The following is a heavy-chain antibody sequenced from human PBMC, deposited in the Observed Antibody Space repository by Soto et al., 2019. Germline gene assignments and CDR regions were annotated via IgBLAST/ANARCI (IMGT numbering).Heavy chain of an antibody. V-gene: IGHV1-18*01. D-gene: IGHD3-9*01. CDR1: GYNFTRFG. CDR2: MGAHSVHT. Sequence: QFQLVQSGAEVKKPGASVRVSCKASGYNFTRFGITWVRQAPGQGLEWMGWMGAHSVHTRSAPKFQGRLTMTTDASMTTAYIDPRSLRSDDTAPYYCGREGQRLAQEDYYQFNGMDVWGQGTTVIVSS. CDR3: GREGQRLAQEDYYQFNGMDV. J-gene: IGHJ6*02.